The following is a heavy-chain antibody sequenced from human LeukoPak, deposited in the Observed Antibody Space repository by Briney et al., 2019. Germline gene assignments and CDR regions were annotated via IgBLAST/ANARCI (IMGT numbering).Heavy chain of an antibody. V-gene: IGHV4-38-2*02. J-gene: IGHJ4*02. D-gene: IGHD5-24*01. CDR1: GYSISSGYY. CDR3: ARARREMVDY. Sequence: SETLSLTCTVSGYSISSGYYWGWIRQPPGKGLEWIGSIYHSGSTYYNPSLKSRVTISVDTSKNQFSLKLSSVTAADTAVYYCARARREMVDYWGQGTLVSVSS. CDR2: IYHSGST.